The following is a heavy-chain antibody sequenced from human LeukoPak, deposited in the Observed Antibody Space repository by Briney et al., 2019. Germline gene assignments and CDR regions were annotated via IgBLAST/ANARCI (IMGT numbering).Heavy chain of an antibody. CDR2: IYHSGST. CDR3: ARSHYYDSSGYPHDAFDI. V-gene: IGHV4-4*02. Sequence: SETLSLTCAVSGGSISSSNWWSWVRQPPGKGLEWIGEIYHSGSTNYNPSLKSRVTISVDKSKNQFSLKLSSVTAADTAVYYCARSHYYDSSGYPHDAFDIWGQGTMITVSS. J-gene: IGHJ3*02. CDR1: GGSISSSNW. D-gene: IGHD3-22*01.